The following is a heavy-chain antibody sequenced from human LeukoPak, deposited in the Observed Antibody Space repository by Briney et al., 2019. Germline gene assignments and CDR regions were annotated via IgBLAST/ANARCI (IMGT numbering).Heavy chain of an antibody. CDR2: IYTSGST. J-gene: IGHJ5*02. CDR1: GGSISSYY. CDR3: ARERRTAMSYNWFDP. V-gene: IGHV4-4*07. D-gene: IGHD5-18*01. Sequence: SETLSLTCTVSGGSISSYYWSWIRQPAGKGLEWIGRIYTSGSTNYNPSLKSRATISVDKSKNQFSLKPSSVTAADTAVYYCARERRTAMSYNWFDPWGQGTLVTVSS.